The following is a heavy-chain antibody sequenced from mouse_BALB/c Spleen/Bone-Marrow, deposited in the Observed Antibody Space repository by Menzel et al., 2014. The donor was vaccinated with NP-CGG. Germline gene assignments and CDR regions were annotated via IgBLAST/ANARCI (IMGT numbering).Heavy chain of an antibody. J-gene: IGHJ1*01. CDR2: INPSSGYT. D-gene: IGHD1-1*01. CDR1: GYTFTSYT. CDR3: SRETPYYGSTYWYFDV. V-gene: IGHV1-4*01. Sequence: VQLQQSGAELARPGASVKMSCKASGYTFTSYTMHWVKQRPGQGPEWIGYINPSSGYTNYNQKFKDKATLTADKSSSTAYMQLSSLTSEDSAVYYCSRETPYYGSTYWYFDVWGAGTTVTVSS.